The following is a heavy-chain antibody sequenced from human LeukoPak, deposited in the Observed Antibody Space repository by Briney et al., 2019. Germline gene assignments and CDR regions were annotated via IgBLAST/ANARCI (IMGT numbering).Heavy chain of an antibody. CDR1: GFSVSSNY. Sequence: PGGSLRLSCAASGFSVSSNYMSWVRQAPGKGLEWVSVIYSGGSTYYADSVKGRFTISRDNSKNTLYLQMKSLRAEDTAVYYCARTDETAPAEDFQHWGQGTLVDVSS. V-gene: IGHV3-53*01. CDR3: ARTDETAPAEDFQH. D-gene: IGHD2-21*02. J-gene: IGHJ1*01. CDR2: IYSGGST.